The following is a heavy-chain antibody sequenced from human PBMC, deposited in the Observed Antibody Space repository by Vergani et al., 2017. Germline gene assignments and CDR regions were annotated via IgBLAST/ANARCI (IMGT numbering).Heavy chain of an antibody. CDR3: AKVPGDLHYYYYYYMDV. CDR1: GFTFSSYA. D-gene: IGHD2-21*01. V-gene: IGHV3-23*01. CDR2: ISGSGGST. Sequence: EVQLLESGGGLVQPGGSLRLSCAASGFTFSSYAMSWVRQAPGKGLEWDSAISGSGGSTYYADSVKGRFTIARDNSKNTLYLQMNSLRAEDTAVYYCAKVPGDLHYYYYYYMDVWGKGTTVTVSS. J-gene: IGHJ6*03.